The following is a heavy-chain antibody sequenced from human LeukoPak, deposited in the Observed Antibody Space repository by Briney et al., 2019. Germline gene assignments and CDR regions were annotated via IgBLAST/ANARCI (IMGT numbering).Heavy chain of an antibody. J-gene: IGHJ4*02. CDR1: GGSISSYY. CDR2: IYYSGST. V-gene: IGHV4-59*12. Sequence: SETLSLTCTVSGGSISSYYWSWIRQPPGKGLEWIGYIYYSGSTNYNPSLKSRVTISVDTSKNQFSLKLSSVTAADTAVYYCARAKRSNCSGGSCYPKDLDYWGQGTLVTVSS. D-gene: IGHD2-15*01. CDR3: ARAKRSNCSGGSCYPKDLDY.